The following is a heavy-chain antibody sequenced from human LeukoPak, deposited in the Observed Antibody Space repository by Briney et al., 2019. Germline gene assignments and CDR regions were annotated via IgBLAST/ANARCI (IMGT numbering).Heavy chain of an antibody. CDR1: GFTFSSYG. Sequence: QPGRSLRLSCAASGFTFSSYGMHWVRQAPGKGLEWVAVISYDGSNKYYADSVKGRFTISRDNSKNTLYLQMNSLRAEDTAVYYCARDFVSGWQSGIFDYWGQGTLVTVSS. D-gene: IGHD6-19*01. CDR2: ISYDGSNK. V-gene: IGHV3-30*03. CDR3: ARDFVSGWQSGIFDY. J-gene: IGHJ4*02.